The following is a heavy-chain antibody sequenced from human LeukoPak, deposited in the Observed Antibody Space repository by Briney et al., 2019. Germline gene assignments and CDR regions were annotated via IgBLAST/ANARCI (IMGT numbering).Heavy chain of an antibody. Sequence: SQTLSLTCAVSGGSISSGGYSWSWVRQHPGKGLEWIGYIYYSGGTYYSPSLKSRVSLSVDTAKNQFSLKLNSVTAADTAVYYCARINVGATIDYWGQGTLVTVSS. CDR3: ARINVGATIDY. D-gene: IGHD1-26*01. CDR1: GGSISSGGYS. J-gene: IGHJ4*02. CDR2: IYYSGGT. V-gene: IGHV4-31*11.